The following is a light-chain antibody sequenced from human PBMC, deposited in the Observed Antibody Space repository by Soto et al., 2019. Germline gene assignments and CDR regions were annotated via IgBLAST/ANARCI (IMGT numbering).Light chain of an antibody. Sequence: QSVLTQPPSVSGAPGQRVTISCTGSSSNIGAAYNVHWYQQFPGTAPKLLIYGNTNRPSGVPDRFSGSKSGTSASLAITGLQAEDEADYYCQSYDRSLSGLYVFGTGTKVT. CDR2: GNT. CDR1: SSNIGAAYN. J-gene: IGLJ1*01. CDR3: QSYDRSLSGLYV. V-gene: IGLV1-40*01.